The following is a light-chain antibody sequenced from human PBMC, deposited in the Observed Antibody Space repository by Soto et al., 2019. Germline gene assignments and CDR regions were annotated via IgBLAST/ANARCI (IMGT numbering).Light chain of an antibody. CDR3: QQYYSLVS. J-gene: IGKJ4*01. Sequence: DIVMTQSPDSLAVSLGERATINCKSRRSVLYSSNNKNYLAWYQQKQGQPPKLIIYWASIRESGVPDRFSGNVSGTDFTLSISSLQAEDVAVYYCQQYYSLVSFGGGTKVEIK. CDR1: RSVLYSSNNKNY. V-gene: IGKV4-1*01. CDR2: WAS.